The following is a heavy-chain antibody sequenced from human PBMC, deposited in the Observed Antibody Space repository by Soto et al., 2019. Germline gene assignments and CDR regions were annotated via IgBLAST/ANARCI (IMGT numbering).Heavy chain of an antibody. J-gene: IGHJ4*02. V-gene: IGHV3-11*01. CDR2: IGGSGSHI. CDR3: GRGGTNWSSRRDDY. Sequence: QVKLEESGGGLVKPGGSLRLSCAASGFTFSDYYMTWIRQAPGKGLEWVSYIGGSGSHIYYADSMKGRFTISRDNAKNALYLQMDSLRAADTAVYYCGRGGTNWSSRRDDYWGQGTLVSVSS. CDR1: GFTFSDYY. D-gene: IGHD1-20*01.